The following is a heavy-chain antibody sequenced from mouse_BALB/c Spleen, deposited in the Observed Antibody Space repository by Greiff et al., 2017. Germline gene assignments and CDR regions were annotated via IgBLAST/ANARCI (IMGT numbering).Heavy chain of an antibody. CDR2: ISTYYGNT. Sequence: VQLVESGPELVRPGVSVKISCKGSGYTFTDYAMHWVKQSHAKSLEWIGVISTYYGNTNYNQKFKGKATMTVDKSSSTAYMELARLTSEDSAIYYCARGNRYRAMDYWGQGTSVTVSS. CDR1: GYTFTDYA. V-gene: IGHV1-67*01. D-gene: IGHD2-14*01. CDR3: ARGNRYRAMDY. J-gene: IGHJ4*01.